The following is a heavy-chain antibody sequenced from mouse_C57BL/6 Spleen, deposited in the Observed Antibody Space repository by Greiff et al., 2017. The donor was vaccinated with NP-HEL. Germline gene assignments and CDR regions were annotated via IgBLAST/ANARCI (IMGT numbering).Heavy chain of an antibody. CDR2: ISDGGSYT. D-gene: IGHD3-2*02. Sequence: EVKLVESGGGLVKPGGSLKLSCAASGFTFSSYAMSWVRQTPEKRLEWVATISDGGSYTYYTDNVKGRFTISRDNAKNNLYLQMSHLKSEDTAMYYCARDQGSGYGYFDYWGQGTTLTVSS. V-gene: IGHV5-4*01. CDR1: GFTFSSYA. CDR3: ARDQGSGYGYFDY. J-gene: IGHJ2*01.